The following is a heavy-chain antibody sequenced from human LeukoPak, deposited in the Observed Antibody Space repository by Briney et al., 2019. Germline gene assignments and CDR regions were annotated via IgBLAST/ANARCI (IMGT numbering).Heavy chain of an antibody. V-gene: IGHV4-59*01. CDR2: IHYSGGT. Sequence: PETLSLTCTVSSASISRYYWSWIRQPPGKGLEWIGYIHYSGGTNYNASLKSRVAMSLDTSKTQFSLRLRSVTAADTALYFCAGGGYCSSSSCFAPLFDWWGQGTLVTVSS. D-gene: IGHD2-2*01. CDR1: SASISRYY. CDR3: AGGGYCSSSSCFAPLFDW. J-gene: IGHJ4*02.